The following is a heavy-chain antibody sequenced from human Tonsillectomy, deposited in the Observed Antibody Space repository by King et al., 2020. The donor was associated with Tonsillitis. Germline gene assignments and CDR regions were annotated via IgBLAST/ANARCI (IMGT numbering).Heavy chain of an antibody. CDR3: ARDGQATLTTLNYYYYMDV. J-gene: IGHJ6*03. CDR1: GYTFSDYF. CDR2: INPNSGGT. Sequence: VQLVQSGAEVKKPGASVKVSCKASGYTFSDYFMHWVRQAPGQGLEWMGWINPNSGGTNYAQKFQGRVTMTSDTSISTAYMELSRLKSDDTSVYYCARDGQATLTTLNYYYYMDVWGKGTTVTVSS. V-gene: IGHV1-2*02. D-gene: IGHD4-11*01.